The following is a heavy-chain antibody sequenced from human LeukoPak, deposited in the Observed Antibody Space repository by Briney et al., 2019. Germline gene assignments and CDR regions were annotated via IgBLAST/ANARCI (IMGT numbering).Heavy chain of an antibody. Sequence: GGSLRLSCAASGFTFSTYTMNWVRQAPGKGLEWVSSISNSSTYIYYADSLKGRFTVSRDNAKNSLYLQMNSLRAEDTAVYYCAREGRPNAFDIWGQGTMVTVSS. CDR3: AREGRPNAFDI. CDR1: GFTFSTYT. CDR2: ISNSSTYI. J-gene: IGHJ3*02. V-gene: IGHV3-21*03.